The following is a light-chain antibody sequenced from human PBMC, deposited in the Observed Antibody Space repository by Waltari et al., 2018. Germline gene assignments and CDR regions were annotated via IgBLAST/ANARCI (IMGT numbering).Light chain of an antibody. CDR2: DVT. J-gene: IGLJ2*01. CDR3: SSYTSSITVI. CDR1: RTAIAGYNL. Sequence: QSALTQPASVSGSPGQSITMSFAGTRTAIAGYNLVSWYQHHPGKTPKLIIYDVTNRPSGVSNRFSGSKTVNTAYLTISGLRAEDEADYYCSSYTSSITVIFGGGTKVTVL. V-gene: IGLV2-14*03.